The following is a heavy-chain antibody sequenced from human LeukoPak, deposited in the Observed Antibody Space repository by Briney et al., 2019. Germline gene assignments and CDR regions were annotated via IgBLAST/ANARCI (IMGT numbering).Heavy chain of an antibody. CDR1: LFTFSTYW. J-gene: IGHJ1*01. D-gene: IGHD3-10*01. Sequence: GGSLRLSCVASLFTFSTYWMHWVRPAPWKGGVWVSRINPDGTTTSYADSVKGRFTISRDNAKNSLYLQMNTLRDEDTAVYYCVRDGSVVTSGSYPWRYFQYWGQGTLVTVSS. CDR2: INPDGTTT. V-gene: IGHV3-74*01. CDR3: VRDGSVVTSGSYPWRYFQY.